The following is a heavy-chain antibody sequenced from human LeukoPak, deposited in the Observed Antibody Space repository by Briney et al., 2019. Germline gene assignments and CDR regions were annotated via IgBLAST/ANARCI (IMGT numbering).Heavy chain of an antibody. CDR2: INPNSGGT. J-gene: IGHJ4*02. CDR1: GYTFTGYF. Sequence: GASVKVSCKASGYTFTGYFMHWVRLAPGQGLEWMGWINPNSGGTNYAQKFQGRVTMTRDTSISTAYIELSRLRSDDTAVYYCARDERYDSSGYPFDYWGQGTLVTVSS. CDR3: ARDERYDSSGYPFDY. V-gene: IGHV1-2*02. D-gene: IGHD3-22*01.